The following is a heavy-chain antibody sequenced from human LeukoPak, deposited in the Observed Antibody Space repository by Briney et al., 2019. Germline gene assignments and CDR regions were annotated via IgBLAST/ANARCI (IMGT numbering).Heavy chain of an antibody. D-gene: IGHD1-26*01. CDR1: GGSFSGYY. CDR2: INHSGST. J-gene: IGHJ4*02. Sequence: PSETLSLTCAVYGGSFSGYYWSWIRQPPGKGLEWIGEINHSGSTNYNPSLKSRVTISVDTSKNQFSLKLSSVTAADTAVYYCARAVNIVGATCHFDYWGQGTLVTVSS. CDR3: ARAVNIVGATCHFDY. V-gene: IGHV4-34*01.